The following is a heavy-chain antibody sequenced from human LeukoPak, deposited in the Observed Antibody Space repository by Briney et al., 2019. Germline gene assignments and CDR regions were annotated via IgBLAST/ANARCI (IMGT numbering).Heavy chain of an antibody. CDR2: IKPDGSEK. CDR1: AFTFSNYW. CDR3: AKGRVTYDY. J-gene: IGHJ4*02. Sequence: GGSLRLSCAASAFTFSNYWMSWVRQAPGKGLEWVASIKPDGSEKYYADSVKGRFTISRDHAKNSLYLQMNSLRAEDTAVYYCAKGRVTYDYWGQGTLVTVSS. D-gene: IGHD4-11*01. V-gene: IGHV3-7*01.